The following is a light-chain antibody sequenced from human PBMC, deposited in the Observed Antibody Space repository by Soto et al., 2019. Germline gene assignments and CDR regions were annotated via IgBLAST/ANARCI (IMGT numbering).Light chain of an antibody. V-gene: IGLV2-14*01. J-gene: IGLJ2*01. CDR3: SSYTSTRTAVI. Sequence: QSALTQPASVSGSPGQSITMSCTGTSRDVGGYNYVSWYQQHPGKAPKLMIYDVGYRPSGVSNRFSGSKSDNTASLTISGLQAEYEADYYCSSYTSTRTAVIFGGGTKLTVL. CDR2: DVG. CDR1: SRDVGGYNY.